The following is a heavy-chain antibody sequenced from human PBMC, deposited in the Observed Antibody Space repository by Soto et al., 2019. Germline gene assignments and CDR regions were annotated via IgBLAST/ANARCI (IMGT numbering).Heavy chain of an antibody. J-gene: IGHJ4*02. Sequence: ASVKVSCRASGYTFTGYAMHWVRQAPGQRLEWMGWINAGNGNTKYSQKFQGRVTITRDTSASTAYMELSSLRSEDTAVYYCARPPGGPGIAEYWGQGTLVTVSS. D-gene: IGHD6-13*01. CDR1: GYTFTGYA. V-gene: IGHV1-3*01. CDR2: INAGNGNT. CDR3: ARPPGGPGIAEY.